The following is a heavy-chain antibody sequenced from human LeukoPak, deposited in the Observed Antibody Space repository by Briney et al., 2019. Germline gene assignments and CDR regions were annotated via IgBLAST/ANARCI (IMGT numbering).Heavy chain of an antibody. Sequence: GGSLRLSCAASGFTFSSYAMHWVRQAPGKGLEWVAVISYDGSNEYYADSVKGRFTISRDNSKNTLYLQMNSLRAEDTAVYYCARDRTYYDFWSGYSPYYYYGMDVWGQGTTVTVSS. J-gene: IGHJ6*02. D-gene: IGHD3-3*01. CDR1: GFTFSSYA. CDR3: ARDRTYYDFWSGYSPYYYYGMDV. V-gene: IGHV3-30-3*01. CDR2: ISYDGSNE.